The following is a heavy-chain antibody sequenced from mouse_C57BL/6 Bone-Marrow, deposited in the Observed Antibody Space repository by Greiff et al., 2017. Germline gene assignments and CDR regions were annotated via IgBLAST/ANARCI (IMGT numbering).Heavy chain of an antibody. J-gene: IGHJ2*01. CDR1: GYTFTDYN. CDR2: INPNNGGT. V-gene: IGHV1-22*01. D-gene: IGHD3-1*01. CDR3: ARSGDCFDY. Sequence: DVKLVESGPELVKPGASVKMSCKASGYTFTDYNMHWVKQSHGKSLEWIGYINPNNGGTSYNQKFKGKATLTVNKSSSTAYMELRSLTSEDSAVYYCARSGDCFDYWGQGTTLTVSS.